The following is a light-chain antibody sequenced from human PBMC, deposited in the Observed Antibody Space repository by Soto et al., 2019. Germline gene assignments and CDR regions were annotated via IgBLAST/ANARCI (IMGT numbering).Light chain of an antibody. Sequence: EIVLTQSPATPSVSPGSRPTPSCTASQYIGSTIALYQQRSGQAPRLLIFDASIRLPTVPARFSGSVSGTEFTLTISGLKSEDFAVYFCQQYTDRTRTFGQGTKVDNK. J-gene: IGKJ1*01. CDR1: QYIGST. V-gene: IGKV3-15*01. CDR3: QQYTDRTRT. CDR2: DAS.